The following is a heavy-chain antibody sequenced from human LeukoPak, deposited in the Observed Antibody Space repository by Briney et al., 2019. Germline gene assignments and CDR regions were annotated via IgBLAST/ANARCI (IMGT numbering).Heavy chain of an antibody. CDR3: ARGTMFPYYFDY. J-gene: IGHJ4*02. V-gene: IGHV3-21*01. CDR1: GFKFSSYS. CDR2: ISSSSSYI. Sequence: GGSLRLSCAASGFKFSSYSMKWVRQAPGKGLEWVSFISSSSSYIYYADSLKGRFTISRDNTKNSLYLQMNSLRAEDTAVYYCARGTMFPYYFDYWGQGTLVTVSS. D-gene: IGHD3-10*02.